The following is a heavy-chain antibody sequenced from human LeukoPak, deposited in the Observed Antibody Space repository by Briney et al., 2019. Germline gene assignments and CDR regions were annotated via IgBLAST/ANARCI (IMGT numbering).Heavy chain of an antibody. J-gene: IGHJ6*02. CDR3: ARMGIFGVVSYYYYGMDV. Sequence: SETLSLTCAVSGGSISSGGYSWSWIRQPPGKGLEWIGYIYYSGSTYYNPSLKSRVTISVDTSKNQFSLKLSSVTAADTAVYYCARMGIFGVVSYYYYGMDVWGQGTTVTVSS. V-gene: IGHV4-31*11. CDR2: IYYSGST. D-gene: IGHD3-3*01. CDR1: GGSISSGGYS.